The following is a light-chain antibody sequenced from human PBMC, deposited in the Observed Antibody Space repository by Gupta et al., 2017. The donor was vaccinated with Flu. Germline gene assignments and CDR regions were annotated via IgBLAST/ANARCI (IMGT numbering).Light chain of an antibody. Sequence: SSLPQPASVSGSPGQSTTISCTGTSSDVGSYHLDSLYQHHPGKPPKLVIYDGTRRPAGVANRFSGSKCGNTASLTIDGLQAEDEADYYCCSYACASTLVFGGGTKMTVL. CDR2: DGT. CDR3: CSYACASTLV. V-gene: IGLV2-23*01. J-gene: IGLJ3*02. CDR1: SSDVGSYHL.